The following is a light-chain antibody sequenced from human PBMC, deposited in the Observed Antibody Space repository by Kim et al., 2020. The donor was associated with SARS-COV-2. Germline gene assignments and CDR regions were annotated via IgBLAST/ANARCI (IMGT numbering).Light chain of an antibody. J-gene: IGLJ1*01. CDR3: QSYDNRLSGYV. V-gene: IGLV1-40*01. CDR1: SSNIGAGYE. Sequence: QSVLTQPPSVSVAPGQRVTISCTGISSNIGAGYEVHWYQQLPGTAPKLLIYGDINRPSGVPDRFSGSKSGTSASLAITGLQTEDEADYYCQSYDNRLSGYVFGTGTKVTVL. CDR2: GDI.